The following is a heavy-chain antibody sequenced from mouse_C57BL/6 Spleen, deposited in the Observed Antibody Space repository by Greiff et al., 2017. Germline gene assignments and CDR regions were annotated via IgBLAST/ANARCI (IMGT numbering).Heavy chain of an antibody. Sequence: VMLVESGPGLVAPSQSLSITCTVSGFSLTSYGVHWVRQPPGKGLEWLVVIWSDGSTTYNSALKSRLSISKDNSKSQVFLKMNSLQTDDTAMYYCARRGDGYYDAMDYWGQGTSVTVSS. CDR1: GFSLTSYG. CDR3: ARRGDGYYDAMDY. V-gene: IGHV2-6*03. CDR2: IWSDGST. J-gene: IGHJ4*01. D-gene: IGHD2-3*01.